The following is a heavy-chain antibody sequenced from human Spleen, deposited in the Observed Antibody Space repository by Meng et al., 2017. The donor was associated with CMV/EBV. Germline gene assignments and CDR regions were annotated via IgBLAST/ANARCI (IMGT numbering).Heavy chain of an antibody. CDR1: GFTFSSYW. CDR2: ISSSSSYI. Sequence: GESLKISCAASGFTFSSYWMSWVRQAPGKGLEWVSSISSSSSYIYYADSVKGRFTISRDNAKNSLYLQMNSLRAEDTAVYYCARDIAASTVTASDYWGQGTLVTVSS. D-gene: IGHD4-11*01. J-gene: IGHJ4*02. V-gene: IGHV3-21*01. CDR3: ARDIAASTVTASDY.